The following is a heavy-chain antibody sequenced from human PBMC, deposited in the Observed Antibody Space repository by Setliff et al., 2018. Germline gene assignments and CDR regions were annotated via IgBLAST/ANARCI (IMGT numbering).Heavy chain of an antibody. CDR1: GGTFTYYH. D-gene: IGHD6-6*01. CDR2: ITHAGTTGST. J-gene: IGHJ4*02. Sequence: PSETLSLTCAASGGTFTYYHWTWIRQSPAKGLEWIGEITHAGTTGSTKYNPSLKSRVTMSIDTSKNQFSLMVTSVTAADTAVYYCARGRNIAARLFDSWGQGTLVTVSS. CDR3: ARGRNIAARLFDS. V-gene: IGHV4-34*01.